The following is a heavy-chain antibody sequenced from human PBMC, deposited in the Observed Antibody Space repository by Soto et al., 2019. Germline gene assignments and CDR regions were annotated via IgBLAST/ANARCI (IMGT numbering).Heavy chain of an antibody. CDR3: SKYKHCSGGSCYYYYGMDV. Sequence: GGSLRLSCAASGFTVSSNYMSWVRQAPGKGLEWVSVISGSGGSTYYADSVKGRFTISRDNSKNTLYLQMNSLRAEDTAVYYCSKYKHCSGGSCYYYYGMDVWGQGTTVTVSS. V-gene: IGHV3-23*01. CDR1: GFTVSSNY. CDR2: ISGSGGST. J-gene: IGHJ6*02. D-gene: IGHD2-15*01.